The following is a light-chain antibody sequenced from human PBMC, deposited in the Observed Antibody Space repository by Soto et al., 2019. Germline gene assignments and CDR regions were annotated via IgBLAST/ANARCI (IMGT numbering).Light chain of an antibody. Sequence: EIVLTQSPATLSLSRGERATLSCRASQSVSSYLAWYQQKPGQAPRLLIYDASNGATGIPARFSGSGSGTDFTLTISSLEPEDFAVYYCQQRSNWPRLTFGGGTK. V-gene: IGKV3-11*01. CDR1: QSVSSY. J-gene: IGKJ4*01. CDR2: DAS. CDR3: QQRSNWPRLT.